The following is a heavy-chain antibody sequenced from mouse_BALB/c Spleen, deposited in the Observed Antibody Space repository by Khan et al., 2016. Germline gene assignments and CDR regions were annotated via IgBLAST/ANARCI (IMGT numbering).Heavy chain of an antibody. Sequence: VQLQQSGAELVKPGASVKLSCTASGFNIKDTYMHWVKQRPEQGLEWIGRIDPANGNTKYDPKFQGKATITADTSSNTADLQLSSLTSEDTAVYYCANYGSSYWYFDVWGAGTTVTVSS. CDR1: GFNIKDTY. CDR2: IDPANGNT. J-gene: IGHJ1*01. CDR3: ANYGSSYWYFDV. V-gene: IGHV14-3*02. D-gene: IGHD1-1*01.